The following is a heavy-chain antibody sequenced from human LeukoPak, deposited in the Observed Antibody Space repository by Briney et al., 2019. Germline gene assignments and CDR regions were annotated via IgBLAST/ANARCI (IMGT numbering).Heavy chain of an antibody. J-gene: IGHJ4*02. CDR2: ISGSTGNT. V-gene: IGHV1-18*01. CDR1: DYTFARYG. CDR3: ARARSVLWPGGY. D-gene: IGHD3-10*01. Sequence: ASVKVSCKASDYTFARYGMSWVRQAPGQGLEWMGWISGSTGNTNYAQKLQGRVTMTTDTSTSTAYMELRSLRSDDTAVYYCARARSVLWPGGYWGQGTLVTVSS.